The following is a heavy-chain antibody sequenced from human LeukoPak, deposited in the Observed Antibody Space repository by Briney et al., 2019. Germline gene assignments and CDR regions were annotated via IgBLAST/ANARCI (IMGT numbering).Heavy chain of an antibody. CDR3: ARGRRYFDWLPYFDY. J-gene: IGHJ4*02. D-gene: IGHD3-9*01. CDR2: IIPILGIA. V-gene: IGHV1-69*02. CDR1: GGTFSSYT. Sequence: SVKVSCKASGGTFSSYTISWVRQAPGQGLEWMGRIIPILGIANYAQKFQGRVTITADKSTSTAYMELSSLRSEDTAVYYCARGRRYFDWLPYFDYWGQGTLVTVSS.